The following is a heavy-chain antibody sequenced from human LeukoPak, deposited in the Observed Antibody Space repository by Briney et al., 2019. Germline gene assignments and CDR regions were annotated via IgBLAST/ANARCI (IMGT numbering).Heavy chain of an antibody. D-gene: IGHD6-19*01. CDR1: GYTSTGYY. Sequence: ASVKVSCKASGYTSTGYYMHWVRQAPGQGLEWMGWINPNSGGTSYAQKFQGRVTMTRDTSISTAYMELSRLRSDDTAVYYCAREYSSGWNDAFDIWGQGTMVTVSS. CDR2: INPNSGGT. J-gene: IGHJ3*02. CDR3: AREYSSGWNDAFDI. V-gene: IGHV1-2*02.